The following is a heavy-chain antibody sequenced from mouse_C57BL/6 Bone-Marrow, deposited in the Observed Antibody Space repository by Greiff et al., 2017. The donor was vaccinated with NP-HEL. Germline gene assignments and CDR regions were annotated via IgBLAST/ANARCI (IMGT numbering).Heavy chain of an antibody. CDR2: FNPSSGYT. V-gene: IGHV1-7*01. D-gene: IGHD2-5*01. J-gene: IGHJ4*01. CDR3: ARVVTTNYYAMDY. CDR1: GYTFTGYW. Sequence: QVQLQQSGAELAKPGASVKLSCKASGYTFTGYWMHWVKQRPGQGLEWIGYFNPSSGYTTYNQKFKDKATLTADKSSSTAYMQLSSLTYEDSAVYYCARVVTTNYYAMDYWGQGTSVTVSS.